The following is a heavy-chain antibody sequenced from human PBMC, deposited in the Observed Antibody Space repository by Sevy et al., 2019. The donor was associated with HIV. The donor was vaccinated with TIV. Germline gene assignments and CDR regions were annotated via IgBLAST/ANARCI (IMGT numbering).Heavy chain of an antibody. CDR1: GFTFSSYA. D-gene: IGHD1-26*01. CDR2: ISYDGSNK. J-gene: IGHJ4*02. CDR3: ARGAVSEWELPRGNDY. V-gene: IGHV3-30-3*01. Sequence: GSLRLSCAASGFTFSSYAMHWVRQAPGKGLEWVAVISYDGSNKYYADSVKGRFTISRDNSKNTLYLQMNSLRAEDTAVYYCARGAVSEWELPRGNDYWGQGTLVTVSS.